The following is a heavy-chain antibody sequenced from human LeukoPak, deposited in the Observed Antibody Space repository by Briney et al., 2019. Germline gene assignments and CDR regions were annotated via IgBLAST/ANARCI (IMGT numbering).Heavy chain of an antibody. CDR1: GGSISSYY. Sequence: PSETLSLTCTVSGGSISSYYCSWIRQPPGHGLEWIGYIYYTGSTNSNPSHKSRVTISVDTSKNQFSLKLSSVTAADTAVYYCARDPGLRYFGYYGMDVWGQGTTVTVSS. J-gene: IGHJ6*02. D-gene: IGHD3-9*01. V-gene: IGHV4-59*01. CDR2: IYYTGST. CDR3: ARDPGLRYFGYYGMDV.